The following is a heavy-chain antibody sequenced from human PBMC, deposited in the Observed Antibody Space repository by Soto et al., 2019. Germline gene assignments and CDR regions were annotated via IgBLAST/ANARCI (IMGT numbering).Heavy chain of an antibody. CDR1: GYSFTSYG. J-gene: IGHJ3*02. Sequence: QIQLVQSGAEVKKPGASVKVSCKASGYSFTSYGVSWVRQAPGQGLEWMGWISTYIGNTNYAQKFQGRVTMTTDTSTSTAYMELRSLRFDDTAVYYCARPRADAFEIWGQGTMVTVSS. CDR2: ISTYIGNT. V-gene: IGHV1-18*01. CDR3: ARPRADAFEI.